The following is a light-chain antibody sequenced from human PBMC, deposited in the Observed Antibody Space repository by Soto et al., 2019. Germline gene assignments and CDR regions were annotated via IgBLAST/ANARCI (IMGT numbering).Light chain of an antibody. V-gene: IGLV1-40*01. CDR2: GNS. CDR1: GSNIGAGYD. Sequence: QSVLTQPPSVCGAPGQRVTISCTGSGSNIGAGYDVHWYQQLPGTAPKLLIYGNSNRPSGVPDRCPGSKSGTSASLAITGLQAEDEADYYCQSYDSSLSGSRVFGTGTKVTVL. CDR3: QSYDSSLSGSRV. J-gene: IGLJ1*01.